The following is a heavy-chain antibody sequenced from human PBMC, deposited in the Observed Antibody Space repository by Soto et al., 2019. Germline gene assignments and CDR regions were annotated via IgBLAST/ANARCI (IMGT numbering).Heavy chain of an antibody. J-gene: IGHJ4*02. Sequence: QLQLQESGSGLVKPSQTLSLTCAVSGGSISSGGYSWSWIRQPPGQGLEWIAYIYHSVSTHYNPSRRSRVSISVDRPTRQFSLKLSSVAAAATAVYYCASGPDYWGQGTLVTVSS. V-gene: IGHV4-30-2*01. CDR1: GGSISSGGYS. CDR3: ASGPDY. CDR2: IYHSVST.